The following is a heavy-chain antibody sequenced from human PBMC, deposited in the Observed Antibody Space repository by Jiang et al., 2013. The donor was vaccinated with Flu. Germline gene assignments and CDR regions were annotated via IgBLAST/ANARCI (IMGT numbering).Heavy chain of an antibody. J-gene: IGHJ4*02. D-gene: IGHD2-2*01. CDR2: SITWEH. Sequence: LTCTVSGGSISSGGYYWSWIRQHPGRAWSGLGTSITWEHLLQPSLKSRVTISVDTSKNQFSLKLSSVTAADTAVYYCAGGISSTGVDYWGQGTLVTVSS. CDR3: AGGISSTGVDY. V-gene: IGHV4-31*03. CDR1: GGSISSGGYY.